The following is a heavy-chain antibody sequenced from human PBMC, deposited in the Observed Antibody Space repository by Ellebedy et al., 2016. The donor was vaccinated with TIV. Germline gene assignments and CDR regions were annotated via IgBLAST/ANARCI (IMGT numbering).Heavy chain of an antibody. D-gene: IGHD1-1*01. J-gene: IGHJ4*02. V-gene: IGHV3-64D*06. Sequence: GGSLRLSCSASGFTFRTCAFHWVRQSPGRGLEYVAALDAYGRSSYYADSVKGRFTISRDDPKNMLYLQMTSLKREDSALYYCVRTGTIDFWGQGTLVTVSS. CDR2: LDAYGRSS. CDR3: VRTGTIDF. CDR1: GFTFRTCA.